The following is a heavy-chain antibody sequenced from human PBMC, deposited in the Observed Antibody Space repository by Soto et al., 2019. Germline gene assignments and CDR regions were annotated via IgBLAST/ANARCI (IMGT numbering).Heavy chain of an antibody. J-gene: IGHJ4*02. CDR3: ARDPNHGDVVATIPDY. CDR2: IKQDGSEK. V-gene: IGHV3-7*01. CDR1: GFTFSSYW. D-gene: IGHD5-12*01. Sequence: EVQLVESGGGLVQPGGSLRLSCAASGFTFSSYWMSWVRQAPGKGLEWVANIKQDGSEKYYVDSVKGRFTISRDNAMNSLYLQMNRLRAEDTAVYYWARDPNHGDVVATIPDYWGQGTLVTVSS.